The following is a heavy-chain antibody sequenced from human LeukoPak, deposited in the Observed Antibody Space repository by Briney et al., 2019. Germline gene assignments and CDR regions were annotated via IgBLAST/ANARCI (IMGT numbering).Heavy chain of an antibody. CDR3: ARDVPHLPFDY. CDR2: IYYSGST. V-gene: IGHV4-39*07. J-gene: IGHJ4*02. CDR1: GGSISSSSYY. Sequence: PSETLSLTCTVSGGSISSSSYYWGWIRQPPGKGLEWIGSIYYSGSTYYNPSLKSRVTISVDTSKNQFSLKLSSVTAADTAVYYCARDVPHLPFDYWGQGTLVTVSS.